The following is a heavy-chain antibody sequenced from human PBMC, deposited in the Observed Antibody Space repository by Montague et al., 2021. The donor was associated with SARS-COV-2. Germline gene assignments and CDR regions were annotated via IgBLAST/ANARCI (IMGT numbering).Heavy chain of an antibody. CDR2: IYYSGST. J-gene: IGHJ3*02. D-gene: IGHD2-15*01. V-gene: IGHV4-31*03. Sequence: TLSLTCTVSGGSISSGGYYWSWIRQHPGKGLEWIGYIYYSGSTYYNPSLKSRVTISVDTSKNQFSLKLSSVTAADTAVYYCARDTGISGASGIWGQGTMVTVSS. CDR3: ARDTGISGASGI. CDR1: GGSISSGGYY.